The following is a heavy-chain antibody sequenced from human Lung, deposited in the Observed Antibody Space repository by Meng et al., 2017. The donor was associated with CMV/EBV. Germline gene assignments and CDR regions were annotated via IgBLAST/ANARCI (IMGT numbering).Heavy chain of an antibody. CDR3: ARVPYGDYPY. V-gene: IGHV3-21*01. CDR1: GFIFSSYS. D-gene: IGHD4-17*01. CDR2: ISISSGYK. J-gene: IGHJ4*02. Sequence: GGSXRLSCAASGFIFSSYSMNWVRQAPGKGLEWVSSISISSGYKNYADSVKGRFTISRDNAKNSLYLQMNSLRAEDTPVYYCARVPYGDYPYWGQGTLVTVSS.